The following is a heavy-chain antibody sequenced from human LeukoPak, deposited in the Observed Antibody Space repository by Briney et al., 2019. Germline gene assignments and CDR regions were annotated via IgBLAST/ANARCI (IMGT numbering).Heavy chain of an antibody. Sequence: GGSLRLSCAASGFTFSNAWMSWVRQAPGKGLEWVGRIKSKTDGGTTDYAAPVKGRFTISRDDSKNTLYLQMNSLKTEDTAVYYCTTEYYYDSSEYFQHWGQGTLVTVSS. D-gene: IGHD3-22*01. V-gene: IGHV3-15*01. J-gene: IGHJ1*01. CDR2: IKSKTDGGTT. CDR1: GFTFSNAW. CDR3: TTEYYYDSSEYFQH.